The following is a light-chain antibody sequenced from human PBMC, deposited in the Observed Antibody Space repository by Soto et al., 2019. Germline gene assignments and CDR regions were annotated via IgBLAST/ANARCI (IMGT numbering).Light chain of an antibody. V-gene: IGLV1-44*01. Sequence: QSVLTQPPSLSGTPGQRVTISCSGSTSSIGRYAVNWYQHFPGTAPKILIYSDDERPSGVPDRFSGSKSGTSASLAISGLQSEDDAEYYSAAWDDNLNGPLFGGGTKLTVL. J-gene: IGLJ3*02. CDR2: SDD. CDR3: AAWDDNLNGPL. CDR1: TSSIGRYA.